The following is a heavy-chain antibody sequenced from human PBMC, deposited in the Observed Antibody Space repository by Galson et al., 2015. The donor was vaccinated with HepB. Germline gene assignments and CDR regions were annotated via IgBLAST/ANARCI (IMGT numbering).Heavy chain of an antibody. D-gene: IGHD4-17*01. CDR3: ARTHDDYGDRLGNWFDP. Sequence: ETLSLTCTVSGGSISGSSYYWGWIRQPPGKGLEWIGSIYYSGSTYYNPSLKSRVTISVDTSKNQFSLKLSSVTAADTAVYYCARTHDDYGDRLGNWFDPWGQGTLVTVSS. V-gene: IGHV4-39*01. J-gene: IGHJ5*02. CDR1: GGSISGSSYY. CDR2: IYYSGST.